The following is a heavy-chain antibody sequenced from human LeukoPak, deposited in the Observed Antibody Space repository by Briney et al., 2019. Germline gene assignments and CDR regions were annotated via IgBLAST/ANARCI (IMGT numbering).Heavy chain of an antibody. CDR1: GASFNDYY. V-gene: IGHV4-34*01. CDR2: SNDSGYT. D-gene: IGHD3-10*01. CDR3: TRMTSGHDY. Sequence: PSETLSLTCAVSGASFNDYYWSWVRQTPGKGLKWIGESNDSGYTNDGPSLESRVTLSIDTSRHQFSLDLRAVTVADAGIYFCTRMTSGHDYWGQGTLATVPS. J-gene: IGHJ4*02.